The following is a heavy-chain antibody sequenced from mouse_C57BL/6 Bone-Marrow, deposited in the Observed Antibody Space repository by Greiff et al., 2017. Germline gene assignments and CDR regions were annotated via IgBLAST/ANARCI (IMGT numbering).Heavy chain of an antibody. D-gene: IGHD2-3*01. CDR2: INPSSGYT. CDR1: GYTFTSYW. V-gene: IGHV1-7*01. Sequence: QVQLQQSGAELAKPGASVKLSCKASGYTFTSYWMHWVKQRPGQGLEWIGYINPSSGYTKYNQKFKDKATLTADKSSSTAYMQLSSLTYEDSAVYYCAILVYDGYHYFDYGGQGTTLTVSS. J-gene: IGHJ2*01. CDR3: AILVYDGYHYFDY.